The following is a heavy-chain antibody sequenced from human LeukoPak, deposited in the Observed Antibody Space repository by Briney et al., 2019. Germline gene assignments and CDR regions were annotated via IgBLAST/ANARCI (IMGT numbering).Heavy chain of an antibody. V-gene: IGHV4-59*08. J-gene: IGHJ6*02. CDR1: GGSISSYY. Sequence: SETLSLTCTVSGGSISSYYWSWIRQPPGKGLEWIGYIYYSGSTNYNPSLKSRVTISVDTSKNQFSLKLSSVTAADTAVYYCARTDIAAADFHYGMDVWGQGTTVTVSS. CDR3: ARTDIAAADFHYGMDV. CDR2: IYYSGST. D-gene: IGHD6-13*01.